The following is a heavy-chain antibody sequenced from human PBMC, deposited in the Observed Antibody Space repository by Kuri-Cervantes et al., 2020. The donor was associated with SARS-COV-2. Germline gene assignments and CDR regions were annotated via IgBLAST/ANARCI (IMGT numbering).Heavy chain of an antibody. Sequence: SETLSLTCTVSGGSISSSSYYWGWIRQPPGKGLEWIGSIYYSGSTYYNPSLKSRVTISVDTSKNQFSLKLSSVTAADTAVYYCASSRRIAAAAHYYYSYMDVWGKGTTVTVSS. CDR1: GGSISSSSYY. V-gene: IGHV4-39*01. D-gene: IGHD6-13*01. J-gene: IGHJ6*03. CDR2: IYYSGST. CDR3: ASSRRIAAAAHYYYSYMDV.